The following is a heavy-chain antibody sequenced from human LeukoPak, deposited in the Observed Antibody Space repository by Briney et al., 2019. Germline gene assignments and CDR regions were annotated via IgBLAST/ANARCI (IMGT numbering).Heavy chain of an antibody. Sequence: TGGSLRLSCAASGFTVTTKSMAWVRQAPGRGLEWVSVFYSPGSTYYSDSVHGRFTISRDNSLNTLFLQMNSLRVEDTAVYYCARLWFGELAFDYWGQGTLVTVSS. J-gene: IGHJ4*02. V-gene: IGHV3-53*01. CDR2: FYSPGST. CDR3: ARLWFGELAFDY. D-gene: IGHD3-10*01. CDR1: GFTVTTKS.